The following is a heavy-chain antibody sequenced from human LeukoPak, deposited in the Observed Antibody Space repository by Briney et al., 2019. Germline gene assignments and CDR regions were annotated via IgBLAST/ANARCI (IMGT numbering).Heavy chain of an antibody. CDR2: MNPNSGNT. CDR1: GYTFTSYD. Sequence: ASVKVSCKASGYTFTSYDINWVRQATGQGLEWMGWMNPNSGNTGYAQKFQGRVTMARNTSISTAYMELSSLRSEDTAVYYCARASEGAKIRYSFDYWGQGTLATVSS. V-gene: IGHV1-8*01. CDR3: ARASEGAKIRYSFDY. J-gene: IGHJ4*02. D-gene: IGHD1-26*01.